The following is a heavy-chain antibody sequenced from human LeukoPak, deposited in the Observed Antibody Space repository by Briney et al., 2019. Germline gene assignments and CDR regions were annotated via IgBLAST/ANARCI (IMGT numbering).Heavy chain of an antibody. CDR2: IYYSGST. Sequence: SETLSLTCTVSGGSISSYYWSWIRQPPGKGLEWIGYIYYSGSTNYNPSLKSRVTISVDTSKNQFSLKLSSVTAAGTAVYYCARDKADDYSNYPNWYFDLWGRGTLVTVSS. CDR1: GGSISSYY. J-gene: IGHJ2*01. D-gene: IGHD4-11*01. CDR3: ARDKADDYSNYPNWYFDL. V-gene: IGHV4-59*01.